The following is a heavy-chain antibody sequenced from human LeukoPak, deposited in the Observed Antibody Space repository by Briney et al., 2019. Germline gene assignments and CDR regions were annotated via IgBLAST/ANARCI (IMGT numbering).Heavy chain of an antibody. J-gene: IGHJ4*02. CDR1: AFSLNAYK. V-gene: IGHV3-21*04. CDR2: ISYTGTYI. D-gene: IGHD1-26*01. CDR3: VRDRGTYRPIDY. Sequence: GGSLRLSCAAYAFSLNAYKMNWVRQAQGKGLEWVSSISYTGTYIYYADSVKGRFTISRDNAQNSLYLQMNSLRAEDTAIYYCVRDRGTYRPIDYWGQGTLVTVSS.